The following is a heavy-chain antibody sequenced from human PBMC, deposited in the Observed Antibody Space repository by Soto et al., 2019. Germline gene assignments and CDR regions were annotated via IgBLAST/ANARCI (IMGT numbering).Heavy chain of an antibody. Sequence: SETLSLTCTVSGGSISSYCWSWLRQPAGKGLEWIGRIHTTENTNYNPSLKSRVTMSVDTSNNQFSLRLSSPTAADTAVYYCARALSSAAGLYFDYWGQGTLVTVSS. CDR3: ARALSSAAGLYFDY. V-gene: IGHV4-4*07. D-gene: IGHD6-13*01. CDR2: IHTTENT. J-gene: IGHJ4*02. CDR1: GGSISSYC.